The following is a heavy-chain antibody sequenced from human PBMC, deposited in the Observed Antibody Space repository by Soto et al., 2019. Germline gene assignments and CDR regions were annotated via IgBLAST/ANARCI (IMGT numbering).Heavy chain of an antibody. J-gene: IGHJ6*02. CDR1: GYSISLGYY. D-gene: IGHD3-22*01. CDR2: IYYSGST. V-gene: IGHV4-38-2*01. CDR3: ARVGRNYYDSSGYYRYYYGMDV. Sequence: KTSETLSLTCAVSGYSISLGYYWGWIRQPPGKGLEWIGYIYYSGSTNYNPSLKSRVTISVDTSKNQFSLKLSSVTAADTAVYYCARVGRNYYDSSGYYRYYYGMDVWGQGTTVTVSS.